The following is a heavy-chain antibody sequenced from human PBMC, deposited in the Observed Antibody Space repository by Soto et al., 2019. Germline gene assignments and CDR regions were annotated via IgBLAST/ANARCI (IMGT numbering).Heavy chain of an antibody. CDR2: ISAYNGDT. CDR3: ASGKCLGDYFDY. CDR1: GYTFMRSG. D-gene: IGHD3-16*01. J-gene: IGHJ4*02. Sequence: QVQLVQSGAEVKKPGASVKVSCKTSGYTFMRSGINWVREAPGQGLEWMGWISAYNGDTSYAQKFQGRVIMTTDTSTSTAYMELRSLTSEDTAVYYWASGKCLGDYFDYWGQGTLVTVSS. V-gene: IGHV1-18*01.